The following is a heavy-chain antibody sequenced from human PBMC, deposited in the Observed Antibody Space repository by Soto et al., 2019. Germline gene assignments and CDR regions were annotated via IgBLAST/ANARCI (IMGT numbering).Heavy chain of an antibody. D-gene: IGHD3-10*01. CDR1: GGTFSQFA. CDR2: IIPLFGIA. Sequence: QVQLVQSGAEVKKPGSSVKVFCKASGGTFSQFAVSWVRQAPGQGLEWMGGIIPLFGIAKYAPKFEDRVTIIADDSTNTASMDLSGLRSEDTAVYYCAASGRDVLGYDYKDTEGFDIWGQGTLVTVSS. J-gene: IGHJ3*02. V-gene: IGHV1-69*01. CDR3: AASGRDVLGYDYKDTEGFDI.